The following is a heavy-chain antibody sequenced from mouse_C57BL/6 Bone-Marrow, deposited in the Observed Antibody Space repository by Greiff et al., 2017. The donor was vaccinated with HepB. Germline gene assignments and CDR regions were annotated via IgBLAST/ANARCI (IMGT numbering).Heavy chain of an antibody. V-gene: IGHV1-55*01. J-gene: IGHJ3*01. D-gene: IGHD1-1*01. CDR3: AIHYYGSRAFAY. CDR1: GYTFTSYW. Sequence: VQLQQPGAELVKPGASVKMSCKASGYTFTSYWITWVKQRPGQGLEWIGDIYPGSGSTNYNEKFKSKATLTVDTSSSTAYMQLSSLTSEDSAVYYCAIHYYGSRAFAYWGQGTLVTVSA. CDR2: IYPGSGST.